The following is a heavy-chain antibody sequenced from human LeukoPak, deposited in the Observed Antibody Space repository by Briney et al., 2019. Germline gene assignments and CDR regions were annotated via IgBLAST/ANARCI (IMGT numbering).Heavy chain of an antibody. D-gene: IGHD1-26*01. J-gene: IGHJ4*02. V-gene: IGHV3-30-3*01. CDR1: GFTFSSYA. CDR3: FGSGSSFDH. Sequence: GGSLRLSCTASGFTFSSYAMHWVRQAPGKGLEWVAVISYDGSNKYYADSVKGRFTISRDNSKNTLYLQMNSLRVEDTAVYYCFGSGSSFDHWGQGTLVTVSS. CDR2: ISYDGSNK.